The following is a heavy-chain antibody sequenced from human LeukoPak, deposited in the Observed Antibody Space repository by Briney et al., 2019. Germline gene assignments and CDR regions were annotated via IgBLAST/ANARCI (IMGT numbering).Heavy chain of an antibody. D-gene: IGHD3-16*01. V-gene: IGHV4-59*01. Sequence: SETLSLTCTVSGGSISSYYWSWIRQPPGKGLEWVGYIYYSGSTNYNPSLKSRVTISVDTSKNQFSLKLSSVTAADTAVYYCARETSQKGAHYMDVWGKGTTVTVSS. CDR1: GGSISSYY. CDR2: IYYSGST. J-gene: IGHJ6*03. CDR3: ARETSQKGAHYMDV.